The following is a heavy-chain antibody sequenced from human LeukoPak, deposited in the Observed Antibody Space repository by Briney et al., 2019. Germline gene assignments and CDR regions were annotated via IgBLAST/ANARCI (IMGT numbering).Heavy chain of an antibody. Sequence: GVSLRLSCAASGFTFSSYTINWVRQAPGKGLEWVSSISSSSSYIYYAGSVKGRFTISRDNAKNSLYLQMNSLRAEDTAVYYCARGGSYDTFDYWGQGTLVTVSS. J-gene: IGHJ4*02. D-gene: IGHD1-26*01. CDR1: GFTFSSYT. V-gene: IGHV3-21*01. CDR2: ISSSSSYI. CDR3: ARGGSYDTFDY.